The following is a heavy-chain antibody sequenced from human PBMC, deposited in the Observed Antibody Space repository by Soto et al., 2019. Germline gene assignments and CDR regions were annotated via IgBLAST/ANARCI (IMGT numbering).Heavy chain of an antibody. V-gene: IGHV3-30*18. CDR2: ISYDGSNK. Sequence: VVSLRLACAASGFTFSSYGMHWGRQAPCKGLEWVAVISYDGSNKYYADSVKGRFTISRDNSKNTLYLQMNSLRAEDTAVYYCAKEYSSGSFWFDPWGQGTLVTVSS. J-gene: IGHJ5*02. D-gene: IGHD6-19*01. CDR1: GFTFSSYG. CDR3: AKEYSSGSFWFDP.